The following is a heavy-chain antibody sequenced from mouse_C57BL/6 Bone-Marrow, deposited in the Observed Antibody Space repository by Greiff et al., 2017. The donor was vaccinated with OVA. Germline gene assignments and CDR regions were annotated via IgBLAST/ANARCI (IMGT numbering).Heavy chain of an antibody. J-gene: IGHJ3*01. CDR2: INPRSGYT. CDR1: GYTFTSYW. V-gene: IGHV1-7*01. Sequence: VQVVESGAELAKPGASVTLSCKASGYTFTSYWMHWVKQRPGQGLEWIGYINPRSGYTKYNQKFKDKATLTADKSSSTAYMQLSSLTYEDSAVYFCARFWFAYWGQGTLVTVSA. CDR3: ARFWFAY.